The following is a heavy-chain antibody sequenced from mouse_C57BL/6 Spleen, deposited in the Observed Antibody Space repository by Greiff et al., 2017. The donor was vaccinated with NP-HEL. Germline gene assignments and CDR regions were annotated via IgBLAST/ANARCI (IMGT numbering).Heavy chain of an antibody. D-gene: IGHD2-2*01. CDR3: ARLVLYGYDVRFDY. J-gene: IGHJ2*01. CDR2: IYPGDGDT. V-gene: IGHV1-80*01. CDR1: GYAFSSYW. Sequence: QVQLKQSGAELVKPGASVKISCKASGYAFSSYWMNWVKQRPGKGLEWIGQIYPGDGDTNYNGKFKGKATLTADKSSSTAYMQLSSLTSEDSAVYFCARLVLYGYDVRFDYWGQGTTLTVSS.